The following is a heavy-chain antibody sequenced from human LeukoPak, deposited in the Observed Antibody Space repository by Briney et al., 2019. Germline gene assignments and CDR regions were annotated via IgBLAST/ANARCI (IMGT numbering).Heavy chain of an antibody. D-gene: IGHD3-3*01. CDR2: MNPNSGNT. J-gene: IGHJ5*02. CDR3: ARAPYYDFWSGYPNSWFDP. CDR1: GYTFTSYD. V-gene: IGHV1-8*03. Sequence: ASVKVSCKASGYTFTSYDINWVRQATGQGLEWMGWMNPNSGNTGYAQKLQGRVTITRNTSISTAYMELSSLRSEDTAVYYCARAPYYDFWSGYPNSWFDPWGQGTLVTVSS.